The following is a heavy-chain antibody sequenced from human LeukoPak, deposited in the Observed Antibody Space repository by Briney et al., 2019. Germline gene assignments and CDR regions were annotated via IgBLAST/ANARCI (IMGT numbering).Heavy chain of an antibody. CDR3: AKPSSGYGSFDS. CDR2: ISSSSTNT. J-gene: IGHJ4*02. CDR1: GFTFRSYA. Sequence: GGSLRLSCPASGFTFRSYAMSWVRQAPGNRLEWVSAISSSSTNTYYADSVKGHFTISRDNSKNTLYLQMNSLKAEDTAVYYCAKPSSGYGSFDSWGQGTLVTVSS. V-gene: IGHV3-23*01. D-gene: IGHD6-19*01.